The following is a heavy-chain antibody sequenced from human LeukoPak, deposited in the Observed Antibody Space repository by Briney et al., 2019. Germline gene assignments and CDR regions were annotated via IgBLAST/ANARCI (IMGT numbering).Heavy chain of an antibody. CDR1: GGSISTYY. V-gene: IGHV4-4*07. Sequence: SETLSLTCTVSGGSISTYYWSWIRQPAGKGLEWIGRIYTSGSTNYNPSLKSRVTISVDTSKNQFSLKLSSVTAADTAVYYCARGSSSWYRDWFDPWGQGTLVTVSS. J-gene: IGHJ5*02. CDR2: IYTSGST. CDR3: ARGSSSWYRDWFDP. D-gene: IGHD6-13*01.